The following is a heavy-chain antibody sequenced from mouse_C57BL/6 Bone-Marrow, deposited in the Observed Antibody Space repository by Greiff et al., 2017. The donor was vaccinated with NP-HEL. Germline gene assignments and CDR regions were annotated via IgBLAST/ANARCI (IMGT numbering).Heavy chain of an antibody. J-gene: IGHJ4*01. Sequence: DVKLVESGGDLVKPGGSLKLSCAASGFTFSSYGMSWVRQTPDKRLEWVATISSGGSYTYYPDSVKGRFTISRDNAKNTLYLQMSSLKSEDTAMYYCARGYGYGAMDDWGQGTSVTVSS. D-gene: IGHD2-2*01. CDR3: ARGYGYGAMDD. V-gene: IGHV5-6*02. CDR2: ISSGGSYT. CDR1: GFTFSSYG.